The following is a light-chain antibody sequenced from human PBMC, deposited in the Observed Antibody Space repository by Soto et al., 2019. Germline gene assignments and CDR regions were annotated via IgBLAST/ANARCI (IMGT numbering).Light chain of an antibody. V-gene: IGKV3-11*01. J-gene: IGKJ4*01. CDR1: QSVSSY. CDR3: QQRSDWPLT. CDR2: DAS. Sequence: EIVLTQSPATLSLSPGERATLSCRASQSVSSYLAWYQQKPGQPPSLLIYDASNRATGLPARFSGSGSGTDFTFTISSLEPEDFAVYYCQQRSDWPLTFGGGAKVEIK.